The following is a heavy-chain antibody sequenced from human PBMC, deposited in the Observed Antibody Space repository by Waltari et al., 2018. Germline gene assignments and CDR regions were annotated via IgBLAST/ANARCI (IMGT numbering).Heavy chain of an antibody. D-gene: IGHD3-3*01. V-gene: IGHV3-21*02. CDR3: ARDPPIIWNGYPPSMDV. CDR2: ITRSDYI. Sequence: EVQMVESGGGLVEPGGSLRLSCATSGFIFSSYSMSWVRQTPGKGREWVSSITRSDYIYYSDSVEGRFTISRDNAKQSLYLQMNSLRAEDTAVYYCARDPPIIWNGYPPSMDVWGQGTTVTVSS. CDR1: GFIFSSYS. J-gene: IGHJ6*02.